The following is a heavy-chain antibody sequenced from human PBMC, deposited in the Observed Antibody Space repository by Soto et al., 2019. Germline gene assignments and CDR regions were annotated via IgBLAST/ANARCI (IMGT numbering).Heavy chain of an antibody. Sequence: GGSLRLSCAISGFSVSSNYLSWVRQAPGKGLEWVSVHYSGGGTYYADSVQGRFTISRDKSNNTLYLQMRRVRAEDTAVYFCARHRHPRGTVGATSPLDPWGQGTQVTVSS. V-gene: IGHV3-53*01. D-gene: IGHD1-26*01. CDR1: GFSVSSNY. CDR2: HYSGGGT. J-gene: IGHJ5*02. CDR3: ARHRHPRGTVGATSPLDP.